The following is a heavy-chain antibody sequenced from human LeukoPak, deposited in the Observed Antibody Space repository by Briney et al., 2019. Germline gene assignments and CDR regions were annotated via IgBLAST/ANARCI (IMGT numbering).Heavy chain of an antibody. CDR2: ISSISSFM. CDR1: GFTFSRYS. CDR3: VRVDHSLGKTYFDY. D-gene: IGHD2-21*01. J-gene: IGHJ4*02. Sequence: GGSLRLSCTVSGFTFSRYSLNWVRQAPGKGREWVSSISSISSFMYYAALVKGRCTISRDNAKNALYLQMNSLRAEDPAVYYCVRVDHSLGKTYFDYWGQGTLVIVSS. V-gene: IGHV3-21*01.